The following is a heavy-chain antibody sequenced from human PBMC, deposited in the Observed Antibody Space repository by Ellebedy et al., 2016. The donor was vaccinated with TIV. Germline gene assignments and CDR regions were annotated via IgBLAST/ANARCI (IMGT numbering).Heavy chain of an antibody. CDR2: IHNNGGNT. Sequence: GESLKISCSASGFTFSHYAMHWVRQAPGKGLEYVSAIHNNGGNTYYADSVKGRFTISRDSSKKTLYLQISSLRPEDTAMYYCVKDRGDIIRDFDYWGQGTLVTVSS. CDR3: VKDRGDIIRDFDY. V-gene: IGHV3-64D*06. J-gene: IGHJ4*02. CDR1: GFTFSHYA. D-gene: IGHD2-21*02.